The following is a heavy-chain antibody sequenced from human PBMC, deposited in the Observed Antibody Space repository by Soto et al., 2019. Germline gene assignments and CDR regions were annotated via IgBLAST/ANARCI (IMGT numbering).Heavy chain of an antibody. Sequence: SLRVPCAAFGFTFDDYAMHWVLQAPGKGLEWVSGISWNSGSIGYADSVKGRFTISRDNAKNSLYLQMNSLRAEDTAFYYCAKDIYTSGPEIAFDIWGQGTMVTVSS. D-gene: IGHD3-10*01. J-gene: IGHJ3*02. CDR3: AKDIYTSGPEIAFDI. CDR1: GFTFDDYA. CDR2: ISWNSGSI. V-gene: IGHV3-9*01.